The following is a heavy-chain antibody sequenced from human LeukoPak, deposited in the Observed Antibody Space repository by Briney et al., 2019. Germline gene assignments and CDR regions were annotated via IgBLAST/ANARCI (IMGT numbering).Heavy chain of an antibody. J-gene: IGHJ4*02. CDR1: GFSSSNNA. D-gene: IGHD2-15*01. V-gene: IGHV3-23*01. Sequence: GGSPRLSCAASGFSSSNNAMSRGRHAPREGREWGSSIIASGGTTYYADSVKGRFTISRDNSKNTLYLQMNSLRAEDTAVYYCARSSLVVPYDYWGQGTLVTVSS. CDR2: IIASGGTT. CDR3: ARSSLVVPYDY.